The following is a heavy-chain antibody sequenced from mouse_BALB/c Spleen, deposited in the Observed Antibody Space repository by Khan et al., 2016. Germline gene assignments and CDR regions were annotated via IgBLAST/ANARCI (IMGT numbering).Heavy chain of an antibody. Sequence: EVQLVESGGGLVQPGGSLKLSCAASGFDFSRYWMSWVRQAPGKGLEWIGEINPDSSTINYTPSLKDKFITSRDNAKNTLYLQRSKGRPEDTALFYWARAGYYGYFASWGQGTLVTVSA. CDR3: ARAGYYGYFAS. D-gene: IGHD1-1*01. CDR2: INPDSSTI. CDR1: GFDFSRYW. J-gene: IGHJ3*01. V-gene: IGHV4-1*02.